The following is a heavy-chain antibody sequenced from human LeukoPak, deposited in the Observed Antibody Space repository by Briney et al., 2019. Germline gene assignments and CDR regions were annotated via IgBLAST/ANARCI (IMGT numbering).Heavy chain of an antibody. CDR1: GFTFSSYA. D-gene: IGHD3-9*01. V-gene: IGHV3-23*01. CDR2: ISNAAFST. J-gene: IGHJ4*02. Sequence: TGGSLRLSCTASGFTFSSYAMSWVRQAPGKGLEWVSTISNAAFSTYYADSVKGRFTVSRDNSKNSLYLQMNSLRAEDTAVYFCARDRSVLTGYYYFESWGQGTLVTVSS. CDR3: ARDRSVLTGYYYFES.